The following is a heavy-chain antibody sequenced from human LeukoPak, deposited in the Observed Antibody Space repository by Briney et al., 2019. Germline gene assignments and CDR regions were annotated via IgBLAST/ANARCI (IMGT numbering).Heavy chain of an antibody. CDR2: IIPIFGTA. CDR3: AREGFEYCSSTSCYGHYYYYYGMDV. J-gene: IGHJ6*02. V-gene: IGHV1-69*05. D-gene: IGHD2-2*01. Sequence: SVKVSCKASGGTFSSCAISWVRQAPGQGLEWMGGIIPIFGTANYAQKFQGRVTITRDTTASTAYMELSSLRSEDTAVYYCAREGFEYCSSTSCYGHYYYYYGMDVWGQGTTVTVSS. CDR1: GGTFSSCA.